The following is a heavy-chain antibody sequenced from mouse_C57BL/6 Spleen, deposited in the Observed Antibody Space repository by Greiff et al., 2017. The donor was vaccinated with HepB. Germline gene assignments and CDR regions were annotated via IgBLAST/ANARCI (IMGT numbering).Heavy chain of an antibody. CDR3: ARKGGRDPAWFAY. Sequence: QVQLKESGPGLVQPSQSLSITCTVSGFSLTSYGVHWVRQSPGKGLEWLGVIWSGGSTDYNAAFISRLSISKDNSKSQVFFKMNSLQADDTAIYYCARKGGRDPAWFAYWGQGTLVTVSA. J-gene: IGHJ3*01. D-gene: IGHD3-3*01. CDR2: IWSGGST. CDR1: GFSLTSYG. V-gene: IGHV2-2*01.